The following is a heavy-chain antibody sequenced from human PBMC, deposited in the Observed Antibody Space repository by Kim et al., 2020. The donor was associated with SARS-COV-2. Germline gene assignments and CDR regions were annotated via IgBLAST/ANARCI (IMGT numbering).Heavy chain of an antibody. CDR1: GFTFSSYG. Sequence: GGSLRLSCAASGFTFSSYGMHWVRQAPGKGLEWVAVISYDGSNKYYADSVKGRFTISRDNSKNTLYLQMNSLRAEDTAVYYCAKDQASSRYYYDSSDEYFDYWGQGTLVTVSS. V-gene: IGHV3-30*18. J-gene: IGHJ4*02. CDR2: ISYDGSNK. D-gene: IGHD3-22*01. CDR3: AKDQASSRYYYDSSDEYFDY.